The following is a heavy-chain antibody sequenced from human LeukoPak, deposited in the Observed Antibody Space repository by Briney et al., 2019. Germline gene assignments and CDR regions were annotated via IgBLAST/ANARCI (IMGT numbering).Heavy chain of an antibody. CDR1: EFTFSSYS. J-gene: IGHJ4*02. D-gene: IGHD3-10*01. CDR3: ARGSMARGATGPFLDY. CDR2: ISFHGTIK. V-gene: IGHV3-30-3*01. Sequence: GGSLRLSCAASEFTFSSYSMHWVRQAPGKGLEWVTVISFHGTIKYYADSVKGRFTISRDNSRSMVYLQMNSLRAEDTAVYYCARGSMARGATGPFLDYWGQGTLVTVSS.